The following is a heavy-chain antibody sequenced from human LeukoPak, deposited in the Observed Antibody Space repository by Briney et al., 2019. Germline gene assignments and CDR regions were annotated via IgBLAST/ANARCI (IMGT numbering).Heavy chain of an antibody. CDR1: GFMFRSHW. J-gene: IGHJ4*02. Sequence: GGSLRLSCGASGFMFRSHWMSWVRQAPGKGLEWVANIKEDGSEKHHVDSVKGRFTISRDNAKNSLYLQMNSLRAEDTAVYYCARVRPAISYWGQGTLVTVSS. CDR3: ARVRPAISY. D-gene: IGHD3-3*02. V-gene: IGHV3-7*01. CDR2: IKEDGSEK.